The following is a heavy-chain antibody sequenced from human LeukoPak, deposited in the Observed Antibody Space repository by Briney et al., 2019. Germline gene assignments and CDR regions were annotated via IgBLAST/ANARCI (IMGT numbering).Heavy chain of an antibody. CDR2: ISGSGGST. V-gene: IGHV3-23*01. CDR1: GFTFSSYA. D-gene: IGHD6-19*01. J-gene: IGHJ4*02. CDR3: AKDRGMRAQYSSGLDY. Sequence: GGSLRLSCAAPGFTFSSYAMSWVRQAPGKGLEWVSAISGSGGSTYYADSVKGRFTISRDNSKNTLYLQMNSLRAEDTAVYYCAKDRGMRAQYSSGLDYWGQGTLVTVSS.